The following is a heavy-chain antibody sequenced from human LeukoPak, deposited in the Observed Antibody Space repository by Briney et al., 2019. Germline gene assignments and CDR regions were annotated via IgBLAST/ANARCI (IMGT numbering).Heavy chain of an antibody. Sequence: SETLSLTCTVSDGSISGYYWSWIRQPPGKGLEFLGSVYYRGDTNYNPSLQSRATVSLDTSKSQFSLKLSSVTAADTAVYFCARWRTDWGFDYWGQGALVTVSS. CDR2: VYYRGDT. CDR1: DGSISGYY. V-gene: IGHV4-59*01. J-gene: IGHJ4*02. CDR3: ARWRTDWGFDY. D-gene: IGHD7-27*01.